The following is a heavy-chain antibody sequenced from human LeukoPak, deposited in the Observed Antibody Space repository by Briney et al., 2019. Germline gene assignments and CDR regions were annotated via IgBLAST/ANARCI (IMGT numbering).Heavy chain of an antibody. J-gene: IGHJ4*02. Sequence: GGSLRLSCAASGFTFSDYGMHWVRQAPGKGLDWVAVISYDGSNKYYADSVKGRFTISRDNSKNTLYLQMNSLRAEDTAVYYCARGREYYDSSGYYEYYFDYWGQGTLVTVSS. CDR1: GFTFSDYG. CDR2: ISYDGSNK. CDR3: ARGREYYDSSGYYEYYFDY. V-gene: IGHV3-30*03. D-gene: IGHD3-22*01.